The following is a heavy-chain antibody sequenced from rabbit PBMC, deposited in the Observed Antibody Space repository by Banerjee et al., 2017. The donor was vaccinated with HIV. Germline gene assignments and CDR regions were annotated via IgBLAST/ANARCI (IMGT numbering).Heavy chain of an antibody. J-gene: IGHJ6*01. CDR2: IYGGSYLDT. D-gene: IGHD2-1*01. Sequence: QSLEESGGDLVKPEGSLTLTCTASGFSFNNNYVMCWVRQAPGKGLEWIACIYGGSYLDTWYASWAKGRFTISKTSSTTVTLQMTSLTVADTATYFCARYGYDGYDDYGYFSSWGPGTLVTVS. CDR3: ARYGYDGYDDYGYFSS. V-gene: IGHV1S40*01. CDR1: GFSFNNNYV.